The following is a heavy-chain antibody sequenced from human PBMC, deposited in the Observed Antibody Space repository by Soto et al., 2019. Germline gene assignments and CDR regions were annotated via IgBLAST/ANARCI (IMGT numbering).Heavy chain of an antibody. J-gene: IGHJ6*03. Sequence: SETLSLTCAVYGGSFSGYYWSWIRQPPGKGLEWIGEINHSGSTNYNPSLKSRVTISVDTSKNQFSLKLSSVTAADTAVYYCARLIVVVPAADYYYYMDVWGKGTTVTVSS. V-gene: IGHV4-34*01. D-gene: IGHD2-2*01. CDR2: INHSGST. CDR3: ARLIVVVPAADYYYYMDV. CDR1: GGSFSGYY.